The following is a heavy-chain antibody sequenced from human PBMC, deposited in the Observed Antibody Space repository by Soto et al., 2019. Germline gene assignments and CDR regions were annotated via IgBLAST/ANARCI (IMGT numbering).Heavy chain of an antibody. CDR1: GYTFTSYG. V-gene: IGHV1-18*01. D-gene: IGHD3-3*01. CDR3: AGDPKGVIFGLVPYSWFDP. J-gene: IGHJ5*02. CDR2: ISAYNGNT. Sequence: QVQLVQSGAEVKKPGASVKVSCKASGYTFTSYGISWVRQAPGQGLEWMGWISAYNGNTTYAQKLQGRFTMTTDTSTSTAYMELRSLRSDDTAVYYCAGDPKGVIFGLVPYSWFDPWGQGTLVTVSS.